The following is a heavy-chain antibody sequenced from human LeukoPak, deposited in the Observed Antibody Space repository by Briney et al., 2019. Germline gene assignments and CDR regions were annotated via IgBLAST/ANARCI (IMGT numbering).Heavy chain of an antibody. CDR3: ARVYSIHWYFDL. CDR2: IYHSGST. CDR1: GYSITSGYY. D-gene: IGHD4-11*01. J-gene: IGHJ2*01. Sequence: SETLSLTCTVSGYSITSGYYWGWIRQPPGQGLEWIGSIYHSGSTYYNPSLKSRITISVDTSKNQFSLNLSSVTAADTAVYYCARVYSIHWYFDLWGRGTLVTVSS. V-gene: IGHV4-38-2*02.